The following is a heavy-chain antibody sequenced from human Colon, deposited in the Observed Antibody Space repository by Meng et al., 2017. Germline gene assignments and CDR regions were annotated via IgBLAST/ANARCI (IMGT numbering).Heavy chain of an antibody. J-gene: IGHJ5*02. CDR1: GGSIGSNSYY. CDR3: VRSSGWVRTGFDP. D-gene: IGHD6-19*01. V-gene: IGHV4-39*01. CDR2: IGHSGIN. Sequence: QLQLQESGPGLVKPSETLSLTCTVSGGSIGSNSYYWGWIRQPPGKGLEWIGCIGHSGINYYTPSPKSRGNVSIETSKSQFSLKLTSVTAAETAVYYCVRSSGWVRTGFDPWGQGTLVTVSS.